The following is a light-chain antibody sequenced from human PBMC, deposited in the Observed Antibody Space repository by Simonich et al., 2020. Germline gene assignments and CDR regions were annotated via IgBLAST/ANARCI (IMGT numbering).Light chain of an antibody. Sequence: QSALTQPASVSGSPGQSITISCTGTSSDVGGYNYVSWYQQHPGKAPKLMIYDVSKRPSGFSNRFSGSKSGNTASLTISGLQAEDEADYYCSSYTSSSFWVFGGGTKLTVL. CDR1: SSDVGGYNY. CDR3: SSYTSSSFWV. CDR2: DVS. V-gene: IGLV2-14*01. J-gene: IGLJ3*02.